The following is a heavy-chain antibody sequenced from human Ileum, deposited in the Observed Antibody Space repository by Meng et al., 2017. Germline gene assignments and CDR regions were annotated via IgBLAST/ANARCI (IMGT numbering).Heavy chain of an antibody. CDR2: TYYRSKWYS. D-gene: IGHD3-3*01. Sequence: PGLVTPSHTLSLACAVAGGSVSSNIAAWNCIRPSPLRGLEWLGRTYYRSKWYSEYAVSVKSRISITPDTSKNQFSLQMNSVTPEDTAVYYCASGSGSLDYWGPGTLVTVSS. CDR1: GGSVSSNIAA. J-gene: IGHJ4*02. V-gene: IGHV6-1*01. CDR3: ASGSGSLDY.